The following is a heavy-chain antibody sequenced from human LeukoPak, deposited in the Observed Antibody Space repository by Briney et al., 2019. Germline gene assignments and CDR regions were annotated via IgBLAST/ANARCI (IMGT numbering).Heavy chain of an antibody. J-gene: IGHJ4*02. CDR2: ISTDGNNT. D-gene: IGHD3-22*01. CDR3: AREGHTSGRAGCFDY. V-gene: IGHV3-30*04. Sequence: GRSLRLSCAASGITLSNSVIHWVRQAPDKGLEWVALISTDGNNTPYADSVKGRFTISKDNSKNTVYLQMNSPTTEDTAIYYCAREGHTSGRAGCFDYWGQGTLVTVSS. CDR1: GITLSNSV.